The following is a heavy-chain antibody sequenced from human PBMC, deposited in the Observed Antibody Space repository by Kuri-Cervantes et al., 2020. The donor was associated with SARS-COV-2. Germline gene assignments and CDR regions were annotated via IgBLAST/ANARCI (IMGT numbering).Heavy chain of an antibody. CDR1: GGTFSSYA. CDR3: ARVHCSGGSCPYPYAFDI. D-gene: IGHD2-15*01. V-gene: IGHV1-69*13. Sequence: SVKVSCKASGGTFSSYAISWGRQAPGQGLEWMGGIIPIFGTANYAQKFQGRVTITADESTSTAYMELSSLRSEDTAVYYCARVHCSGGSCPYPYAFDIWGQRTMVTVSS. CDR2: IIPIFGTA. J-gene: IGHJ3*02.